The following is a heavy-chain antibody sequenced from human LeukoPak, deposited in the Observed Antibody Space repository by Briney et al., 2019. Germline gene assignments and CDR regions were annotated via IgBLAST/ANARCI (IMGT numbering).Heavy chain of an antibody. CDR1: GGSISSGGYY. Sequence: SETLSLTCTVSGGSISSGGYYWSWIRQPPGKGLEWIGYIYHSGSTYYNPSLKSRVTISVDRSKNQFSLKLSSVTAADTAVYYCARDRGVTGYYYYGMDVWGQGTTVTVSS. CDR2: IYHSGST. D-gene: IGHD2-21*02. V-gene: IGHV4-30-2*01. J-gene: IGHJ6*02. CDR3: ARDRGVTGYYYYGMDV.